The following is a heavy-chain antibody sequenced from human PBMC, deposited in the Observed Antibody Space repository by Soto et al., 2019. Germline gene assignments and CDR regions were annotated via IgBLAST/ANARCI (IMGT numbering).Heavy chain of an antibody. CDR2: ISYDGSNK. J-gene: IGHJ3*02. D-gene: IGHD3-22*01. Sequence: HPGGSLRLSCAASGFTFSSNAMSWVRQAPGKGLEWVAVISYDGSNKYYADSVKGRFTISRDNSKNTLYLQMNSLRAEDTAVYYCAKDASSGYSHDAFGIWGQGTMVTVSS. V-gene: IGHV3-30*18. CDR3: AKDASSGYSHDAFGI. CDR1: GFTFSSNA.